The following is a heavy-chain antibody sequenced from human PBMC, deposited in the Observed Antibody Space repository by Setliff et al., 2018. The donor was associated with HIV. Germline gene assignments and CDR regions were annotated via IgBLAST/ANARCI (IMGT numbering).Heavy chain of an antibody. J-gene: IGHJ4*02. CDR3: ARRSGWSLDY. Sequence: PSETLSLTCTVSGGSISSTTYYWGWIRQPPGKGLEWIGYIYHSGSPYSNPSLKSRLTISVDTSKNQLSLKLSSVTAADTAVYYCARRSGWSLDYWGQGTLVTVSS. CDR2: IYHSGSP. CDR1: GGSISSTTYY. D-gene: IGHD6-19*01. V-gene: IGHV4-39*01.